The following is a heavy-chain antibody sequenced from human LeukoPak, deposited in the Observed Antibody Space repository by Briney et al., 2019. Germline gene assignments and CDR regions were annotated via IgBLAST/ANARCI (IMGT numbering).Heavy chain of an antibody. J-gene: IGHJ6*03. D-gene: IGHD6-13*01. V-gene: IGHV3-23*01. Sequence: GGSLRLSCAASGFTFSSYAMSWVRQAPGKGLEWVSAIIGSGGSTYYADSVKGRFTISRDNSKNTLYLQMNSLRAEDTAVYYCSRGVAGAAENYYYYYYYMDVWGKGTTVTVSS. CDR2: IIGSGGST. CDR1: GFTFSSYA. CDR3: SRGVAGAAENYYYYYYYMDV.